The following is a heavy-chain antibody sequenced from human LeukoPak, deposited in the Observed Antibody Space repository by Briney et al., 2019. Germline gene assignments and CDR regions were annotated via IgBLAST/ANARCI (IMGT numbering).Heavy chain of an antibody. CDR2: MNPKSGNT. CDR1: GYTFSNYE. CDR3: ARDRGGIAAAGDFDY. D-gene: IGHD6-13*01. J-gene: IGHJ4*02. Sequence: ASVKVSCKTSGYTFSNYEINWVRQATGQGLEWMGWMNPKSGNTGYAQKFQSRVTLTRNTSMSTAYMELSSLRSEDTAVYYCARDRGGIAAAGDFDYWGQGTLVTVSS. V-gene: IGHV1-8*02.